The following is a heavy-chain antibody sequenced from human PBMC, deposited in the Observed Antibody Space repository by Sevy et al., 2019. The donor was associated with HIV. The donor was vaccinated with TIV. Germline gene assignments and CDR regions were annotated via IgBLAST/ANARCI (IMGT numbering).Heavy chain of an antibody. CDR2: ISDSGGST. J-gene: IGHJ3*02. V-gene: IGHV3-23*01. Sequence: GGSLRLSCAASGLTFTSYAMNWVRQAPGKGLEWVSTISDSGGSTYYGDSVKGRFTISRDNSKNTLYLQMSSLRAEDTAVYYCAKDRYEGSGYYPEGAFDIWGQGTKVTVSS. CDR3: AKDRYEGSGYYPEGAFDI. D-gene: IGHD3-22*01. CDR1: GLTFTSYA.